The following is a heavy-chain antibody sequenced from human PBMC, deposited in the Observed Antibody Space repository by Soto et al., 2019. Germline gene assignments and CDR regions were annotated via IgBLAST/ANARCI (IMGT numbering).Heavy chain of an antibody. CDR2: ISGSGGST. V-gene: IGHV3-23*01. Sequence: LGGSLRLSCAASGFTFSSYAMSWVRQAPGKGLEWGSAISGSGGSTYYADSVKGRFTISRDNSKNTLYLQRNSLRAEDTAVYYCAKPGTSRSWYFDYWGQGTLVTVSS. D-gene: IGHD6-13*01. J-gene: IGHJ4*02. CDR1: GFTFSSYA. CDR3: AKPGTSRSWYFDY.